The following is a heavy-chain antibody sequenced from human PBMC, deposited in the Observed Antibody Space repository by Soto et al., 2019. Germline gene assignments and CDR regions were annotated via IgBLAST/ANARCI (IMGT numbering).Heavy chain of an antibody. CDR2: IYSSGSA. V-gene: IGHV4-61*08. Sequence: XETLSLTCTVSGDSVSSGGYYWSWIRQPPGKGLEWIEYIYSSGSANYNPSLKSRVTISRDTSKNQISLKVASVTAADTAGYYCARGFSSVSMDAWGQGTTVTVSS. J-gene: IGHJ6*02. CDR3: ARGFSSVSMDA. D-gene: IGHD6-19*01. CDR1: GDSVSSGGYY.